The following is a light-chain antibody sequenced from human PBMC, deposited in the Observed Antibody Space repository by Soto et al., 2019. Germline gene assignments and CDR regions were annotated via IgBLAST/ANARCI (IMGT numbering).Light chain of an antibody. CDR3: CSFTSSNNHV. Sequence: QSALSHPASASGSPGHSITISCTGTSSDFGNYNLVSWYQQHPGKVPKLILFEVNKRPSGVSGRFSGSKSGNTASLTISGLQAEEEADYYCCSFTSSNNHVFGTGTKVTVL. CDR2: EVN. V-gene: IGLV2-23*02. J-gene: IGLJ1*01. CDR1: SSDFGNYNL.